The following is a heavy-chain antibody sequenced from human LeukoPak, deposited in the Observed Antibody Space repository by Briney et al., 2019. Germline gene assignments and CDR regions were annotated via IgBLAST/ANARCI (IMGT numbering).Heavy chain of an antibody. CDR1: GYIFTNYA. J-gene: IGHJ4*02. V-gene: IGHV1-3*01. Sequence: ASVKVSCKASGYIFTNYAMHWVRQAPGQRLEWMGWINAGNGNTKYSQKFQGRVTITRDTSARTAYMELSSLSSEDTAVYFCARVDGSVDYWGQGTLVTVSS. CDR3: ARVDGSVDY. D-gene: IGHD3-22*01. CDR2: INAGNGNT.